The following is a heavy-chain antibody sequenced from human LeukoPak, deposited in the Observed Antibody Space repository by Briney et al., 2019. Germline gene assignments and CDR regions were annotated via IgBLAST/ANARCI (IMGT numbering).Heavy chain of an antibody. V-gene: IGHV3-23*01. CDR1: GFTFSSYA. CDR3: SKRHYDFWSGYQNQMYYFDY. CDR2: ISGSGGST. Sequence: PGGSLRLSCAASGFTFSSYAMSWVRQAPGKGLEWGSAISGSGGSTYYADSLKGRFTISRDNSKNTLYLQMNSLRGEDTAVYYCSKRHYDFWSGYQNQMYYFDYWGQGTLVTVSS. J-gene: IGHJ4*02. D-gene: IGHD3-3*01.